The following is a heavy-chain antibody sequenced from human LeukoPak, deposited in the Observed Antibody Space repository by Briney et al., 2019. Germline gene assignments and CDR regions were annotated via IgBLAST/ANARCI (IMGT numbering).Heavy chain of an antibody. D-gene: IGHD3-22*01. Sequence: PSETLSLTCGVYGGSFSGYYWSCIRQPPGKGLEWIGEINRSGNTNYNPSLKSRVTISVDTSKNQFSLKLSSVTAADTAVYYCATNYYDSSGYIPYWGQGALVTVSS. J-gene: IGHJ4*02. CDR2: INRSGNT. V-gene: IGHV4-34*01. CDR3: ATNYYDSSGYIPY. CDR1: GGSFSGYY.